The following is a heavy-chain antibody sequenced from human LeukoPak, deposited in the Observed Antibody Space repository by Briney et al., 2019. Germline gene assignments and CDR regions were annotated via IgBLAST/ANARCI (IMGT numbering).Heavy chain of an antibody. CDR3: ARATSGSYWRRYYFDC. D-gene: IGHD1-26*01. CDR2: INHSGST. CDR1: GGSFSGYY. Sequence: SETLSLTCAVYGGSFSGYYWGWIRQPPGKGPEWIGEINHSGSTNYNPSLKSRVTISVDTSKNQFSLKLSSVTAADTAVYYCARATSGSYWRRYYFDCWGQGTLVTVSS. J-gene: IGHJ4*02. V-gene: IGHV4-34*01.